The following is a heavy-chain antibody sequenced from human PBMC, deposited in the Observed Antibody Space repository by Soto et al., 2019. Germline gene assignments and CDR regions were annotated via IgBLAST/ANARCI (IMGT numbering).Heavy chain of an antibody. J-gene: IGHJ6*02. CDR1: GGSINTVGYY. CDR2: IYYSGSR. V-gene: IGHV4-31*03. CDR3: AKESGGYDSSTRYGLDV. D-gene: IGHD6-25*01. Sequence: SETLSLTCSVSGGSINTVGYYWTWIRQQPGKGLEWIGYIYYSGSRDYNQSPKSRVSMSVDASKNQFSLNLTSVTAADTAVYYCAKESGGYDSSTRYGLDVWGQGTTVTVSS.